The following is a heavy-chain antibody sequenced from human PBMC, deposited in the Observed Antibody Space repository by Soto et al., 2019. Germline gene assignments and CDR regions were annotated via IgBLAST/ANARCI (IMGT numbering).Heavy chain of an antibody. CDR3: ARERQDYYYYYGMDV. CDR1: GGTFSSYA. V-gene: IGHV1-69*01. J-gene: IGHJ6*02. Sequence: QVQLVQSGAEVKKPGSSVKVSCKASGGTFSSYAISWVRQAPGQGLEWMGGIIPICGTANYAQRFQGRVTITADEPTSTAYMELSSLRSEDTAVYYCARERQDYYYYYGMDVWGQGTTGTVSS. CDR2: IIPICGTA.